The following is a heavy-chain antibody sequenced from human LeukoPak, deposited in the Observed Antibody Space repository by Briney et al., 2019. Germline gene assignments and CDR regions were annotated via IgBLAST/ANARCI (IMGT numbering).Heavy chain of an antibody. Sequence: GRSLRLSCAASGFTFDDYAMHWVRQAPGKGLEWVSGISWNSGSIGYADSVKGRFTISRDNAKNSLYLQMNSLRAEDTALYYCANWVDNRYCSSTSCLERGGYFQHWGQGTLVTVSS. D-gene: IGHD2-2*01. V-gene: IGHV3-9*01. J-gene: IGHJ1*01. CDR2: ISWNSGSI. CDR3: ANWVDNRYCSSTSCLERGGYFQH. CDR1: GFTFDDYA.